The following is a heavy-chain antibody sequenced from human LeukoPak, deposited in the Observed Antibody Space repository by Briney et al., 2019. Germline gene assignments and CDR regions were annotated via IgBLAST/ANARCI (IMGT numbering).Heavy chain of an antibody. Sequence: SETLSLTCTVSGGSLSSYYWSWIRQSPGKGLEWIGYIYYSGSPNYNPSLKSRVTISVDTFKNQLSLKVTSVTAADTAVYYCARHEPGSYDYWGQGILVTASS. CDR2: IYYSGSP. J-gene: IGHJ4*02. CDR1: GGSLSSYY. D-gene: IGHD6-25*01. CDR3: ARHEPGSYDY. V-gene: IGHV4-59*08.